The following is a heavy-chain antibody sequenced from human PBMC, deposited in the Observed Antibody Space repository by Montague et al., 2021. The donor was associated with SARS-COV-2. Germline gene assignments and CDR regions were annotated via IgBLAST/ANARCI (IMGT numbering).Heavy chain of an antibody. D-gene: IGHD3-9*01. CDR3: ARSYDILTGYQSQALDY. Sequence: SLRLSCAASGFTFSSYEMNWVRQAPGKGLEWVSYISSSGSTIYCADSVKGRFTISRDNAKNSLYLQMNSLRAEDTAVYYCARSYDILTGYQSQALDYWGQGTLVTVSS. V-gene: IGHV3-48*03. CDR1: GFTFSSYE. J-gene: IGHJ4*02. CDR2: ISSSGSTI.